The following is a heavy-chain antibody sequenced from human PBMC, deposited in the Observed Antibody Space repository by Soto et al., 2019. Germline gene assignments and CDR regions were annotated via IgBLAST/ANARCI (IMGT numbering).Heavy chain of an antibody. Sequence: QVQLVQSGAEVKKPGSSVKVSCKASGGTFSSYTISWVRQAPGQGLEWMGRIIPILGIANYAQKFQGRVTITANKSTSTAYMELSSLRSEDTAVYYCAMGYCSSTSCYRDYWGQGTLVTVSS. CDR3: AMGYCSSTSCYRDY. CDR2: IIPILGIA. D-gene: IGHD2-2*02. J-gene: IGHJ4*02. V-gene: IGHV1-69*02. CDR1: GGTFSSYT.